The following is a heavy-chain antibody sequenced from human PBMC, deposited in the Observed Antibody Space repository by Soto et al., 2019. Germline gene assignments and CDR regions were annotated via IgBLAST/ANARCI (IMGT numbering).Heavy chain of an antibody. CDR3: ARDVYSGYDYYWFDP. Sequence: GGSLRLSCAASGFTFSSYWMSWVRQAPGKGLEWVANIKQDGSEKYYVDSVKGRFTISRDNAKNSLYLQMNSLRAEDTAVYYCARDVYSGYDYYWFDPWGQGTLVTVSS. J-gene: IGHJ5*02. V-gene: IGHV3-7*05. D-gene: IGHD5-12*01. CDR2: IKQDGSEK. CDR1: GFTFSSYW.